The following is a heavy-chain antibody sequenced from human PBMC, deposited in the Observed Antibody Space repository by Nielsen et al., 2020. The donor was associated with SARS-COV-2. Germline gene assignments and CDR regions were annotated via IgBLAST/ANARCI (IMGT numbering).Heavy chain of an antibody. D-gene: IGHD6-13*01. CDR3: ARVGPYSSSWYLGNRVDYFDY. Sequence: WVRQAPGQGLEWMGGIIPIFGTANYAQKFQGRVTITADESTSTAYMELSSLRAEDTAMYYCARVGPYSSSWYLGNRVDYFDYWGQGTLVTVSS. V-gene: IGHV1-69*01. CDR2: IIPIFGTA. J-gene: IGHJ4*02.